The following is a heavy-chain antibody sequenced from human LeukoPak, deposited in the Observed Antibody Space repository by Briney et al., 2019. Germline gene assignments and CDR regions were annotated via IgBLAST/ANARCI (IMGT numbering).Heavy chain of an antibody. V-gene: IGHV4-39*01. CDR2: MHYSGIT. Sequence: SETLSLTCIVSGGSISSGSHYWGWIRQPPGKGLEWTGSMHYSGITYYNPSLTSRVTISVDTSKNQFSLRLTSVTAADTAVYYCARYPYSDSGVWQAFDYWGQGTLATVSS. CDR1: GGSISSGSHY. D-gene: IGHD5-12*01. CDR3: ARYPYSDSGVWQAFDY. J-gene: IGHJ4*02.